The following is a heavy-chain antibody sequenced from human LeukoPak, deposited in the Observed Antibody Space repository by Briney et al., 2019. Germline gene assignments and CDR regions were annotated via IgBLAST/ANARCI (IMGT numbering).Heavy chain of an antibody. CDR1: RGTFSSYA. CDR3: AREAGYSSSWSYFDY. CDR2: IIPILGIA. Sequence: SVKVSCKASRGTFSSYAISWVRQAPGQGLEWMGRIIPILGIANYAQKFQGRVTITADKSTSTAYMELSSLRSEDTAVYYCAREAGYSSSWSYFDYWGQGTLVTVSS. V-gene: IGHV1-69*04. D-gene: IGHD6-13*01. J-gene: IGHJ4*02.